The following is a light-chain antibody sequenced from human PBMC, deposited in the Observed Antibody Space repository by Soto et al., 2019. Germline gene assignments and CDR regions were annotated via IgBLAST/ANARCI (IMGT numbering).Light chain of an antibody. CDR2: AAS. Sequence: DIQMTQSPSYLSASVGDRVTITCRASESISTYLNWYQQKPGQAPKLLIYAASTLHSGIPSRFSGSGSGTDFIFTITSLQPEDVATYCCQQSYNSPPTFGQGTKVDIK. V-gene: IGKV1-39*01. J-gene: IGKJ1*01. CDR1: ESISTY. CDR3: QQSYNSPPT.